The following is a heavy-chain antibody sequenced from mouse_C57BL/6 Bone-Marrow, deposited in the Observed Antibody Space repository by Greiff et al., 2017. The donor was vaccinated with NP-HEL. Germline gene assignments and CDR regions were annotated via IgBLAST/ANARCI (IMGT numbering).Heavy chain of an antibody. Sequence: QVHVKQSGAELARPGASVKLSCKASGYTFTSYGISWVKQRTGQGLEWIGEIYPRSGNTYYNEKFKGKATLTADKSSSTAYMELRSLTSEDSAVYFCARSRAYYSNFAYWGQGTLVTVSA. CDR1: GYTFTSYG. J-gene: IGHJ3*01. V-gene: IGHV1-81*01. CDR2: IYPRSGNT. D-gene: IGHD2-5*01. CDR3: ARSRAYYSNFAY.